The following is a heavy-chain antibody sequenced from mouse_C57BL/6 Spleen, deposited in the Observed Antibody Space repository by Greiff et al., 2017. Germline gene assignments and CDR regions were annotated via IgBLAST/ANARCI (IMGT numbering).Heavy chain of an antibody. Sequence: VQLQQSGAELVKPGASVKLSCKASGYTFTDYTMHWVKQTPGKSLEWIGYISPNTGGTCYNQKFKGKATLTVNKSSSTAYMELRSLTSEEAAVYYCARSYYGYDAYFDYWGQGTTLTVSS. CDR1: GYTFTDYT. CDR2: ISPNTGGT. D-gene: IGHD2-12*01. CDR3: ARSYYGYDAYFDY. J-gene: IGHJ2*01. V-gene: IGHV1-22*01.